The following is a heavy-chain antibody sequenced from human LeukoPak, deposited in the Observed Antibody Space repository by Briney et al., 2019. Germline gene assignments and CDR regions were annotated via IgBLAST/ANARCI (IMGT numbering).Heavy chain of an antibody. D-gene: IGHD6-19*01. J-gene: IGHJ4*02. Sequence: SETLSLTCTVSGGSISSSSCYWGWIRQPPGKGLEWIGSIYYSGSTYYNPSLKSRVTISVDTSKNQFSLKLSSVTAADTAVYYCASILYSSGWYYYFDYWGQGTLVTVSS. CDR2: IYYSGST. CDR3: ASILYSSGWYYYFDY. V-gene: IGHV4-39*01. CDR1: GGSISSSSCY.